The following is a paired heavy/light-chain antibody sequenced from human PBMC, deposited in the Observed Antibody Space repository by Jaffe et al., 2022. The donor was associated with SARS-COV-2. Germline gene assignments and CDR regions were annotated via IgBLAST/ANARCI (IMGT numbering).Light chain of an antibody. CDR1: QSLVYSDGNTY. CDR2: KVS. CDR3: MQGTHWPFT. J-gene: IGKJ4*01. V-gene: IGKV2-30*01. Sequence: VMTQSPLSLPVTLGQPASISCRSSQSLVYSDGNTYLNWFQQRPGQSPRRLIYKVSNRDSGVPDRFSGSGSGTDFTLKISRVEAEDVGVYYCMQGTHWPFTFGGGTKVEIK.
Heavy chain of an antibody. V-gene: IGHV2-70*13. CDR3: ARVLSNNWGFDL. CDR2: IGWKDDK. Sequence: QVTLRESGPALVKPTETLTLTCTFSGFSLGTRGVCVSWVRQPPGKALEWLALIGWKDDKFYSTSLKTRLTISEGTSKNQVVLTMTNVDPVDTATYYCARVLSNNWGFDLWGRGTLVTVSS. CDR1: GFSLGTRGVC. J-gene: IGHJ2*01. D-gene: IGHD3-3*02.